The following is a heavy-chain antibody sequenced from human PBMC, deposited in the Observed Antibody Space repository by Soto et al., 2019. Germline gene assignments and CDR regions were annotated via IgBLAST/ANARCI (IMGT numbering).Heavy chain of an antibody. CDR1: GFTFSTYW. Sequence: GGSLRLSCAASGFTFSTYWMSWVRQAPGKGLEWVANIKQDGSEKYYVDSVKGRFTISRDNAKDSLYLQMNSLRAEDTAVYYCASWDGDNKYLFGWGQGTLVTVSS. J-gene: IGHJ4*02. CDR2: IKQDGSEK. D-gene: IGHD2-2*01. CDR3: ASWDGDNKYLFG. V-gene: IGHV3-7*01.